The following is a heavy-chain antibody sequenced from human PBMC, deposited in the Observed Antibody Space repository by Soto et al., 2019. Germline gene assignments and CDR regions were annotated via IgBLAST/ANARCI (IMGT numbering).Heavy chain of an antibody. D-gene: IGHD3-22*01. CDR1: GGTFSSYA. J-gene: IGHJ4*02. V-gene: IGHV1-69*01. CDR2: IIPIFGTA. CDR3: ATWPDDSSGHPL. Sequence: QVQLVQSGAEVKKPGSSVKVSCKASGGTFSSYAISWVRQAPGQGREWMGGIIPIFGTANYAQKFQGRVTITADESTSTAYMELSSLRSEHTAVYYCATWPDDSSGHPLWGQGTLVTVSS.